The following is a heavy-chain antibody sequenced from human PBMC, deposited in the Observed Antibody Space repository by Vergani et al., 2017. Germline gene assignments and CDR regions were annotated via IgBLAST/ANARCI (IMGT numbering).Heavy chain of an antibody. V-gene: IGHV3-30*03. CDR3: ATKSFCTPGCQIGYYRE. Sequence: QVHLVESGGGVVQPGRSLRLSCVVSGFTSSYYGMHWVRQAPGKGLEWVALISYDGTQKYYADSVKGRFTISRDNYKSTLYLQMNSLRTEDTAVYYCATKSFCTPGCQIGYYREWGQGTLVTVSS. CDR2: ISYDGTQK. J-gene: IGHJ1*01. D-gene: IGHD1-1*01. CDR1: GFTSSYYG.